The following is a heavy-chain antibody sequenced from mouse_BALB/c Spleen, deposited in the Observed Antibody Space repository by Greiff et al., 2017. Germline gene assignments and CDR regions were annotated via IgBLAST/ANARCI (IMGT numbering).Heavy chain of an antibody. CDR1: GFSLSTSGMG. J-gene: IGHJ3*01. V-gene: IGHV8-12*01. Sequence: QVTLKVSGPGILQPSQTLSLTCSFSGFSLSTSGMGVSWIRQPSGKGLEWLAHIYWDDDKRYNPSLKSRLTISKDTSRNQVFLKITSVDTADTATYYCARTGGDVDWFAYWGQGTLVTVSA. D-gene: IGHD3-3*01. CDR3: ARTGGDVDWFAY. CDR2: IYWDDDK.